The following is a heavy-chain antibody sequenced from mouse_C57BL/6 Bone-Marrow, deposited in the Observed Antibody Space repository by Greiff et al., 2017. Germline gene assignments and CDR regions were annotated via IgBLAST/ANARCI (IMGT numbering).Heavy chain of an antibody. V-gene: IGHV1-55*01. CDR3: ASGYYSNSTWYFDD. J-gene: IGHJ2*01. Sequence: VQLQQPGAELVKPGASVKMSCKASGYTFTSYWITWVKQRPGQGLEWIGDIYPGSGSTNYNEKFKSKATLTVDTSSSTAYMQLSSLTSEDSAVYYCASGYYSNSTWYFDDWGQGTTLTVSS. CDR1: GYTFTSYW. CDR2: IYPGSGST. D-gene: IGHD2-5*01.